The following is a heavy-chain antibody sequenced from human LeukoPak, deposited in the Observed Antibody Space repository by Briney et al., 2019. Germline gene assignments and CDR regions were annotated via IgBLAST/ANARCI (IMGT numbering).Heavy chain of an antibody. CDR3: ARVGSGYSYGPFDY. D-gene: IGHD5-18*01. CDR1: GGSISSSNW. CDR2: VYYSGTT. V-gene: IGHV4-4*02. J-gene: IGHJ4*02. Sequence: SETLSLTCAVSGGSISSSNWWSWVRQPPGMGLDWIGIVYYSGTTYYNPSLKSRVTISVDTSKNQFSLKLNSGTAADTAVYYCARVGSGYSYGPFDYWGQGTLVTVSS.